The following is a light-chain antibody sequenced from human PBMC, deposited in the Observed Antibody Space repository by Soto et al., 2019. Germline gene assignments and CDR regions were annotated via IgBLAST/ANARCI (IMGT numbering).Light chain of an antibody. CDR1: QAVNTR. V-gene: IGKV3-11*01. CDR2: LTS. J-gene: IGKJ1*01. CDR3: HQSQSWPRT. Sequence: EIVLTQSPATLSSFPGDRVTLSCRASQAVNTRLAWYQHKPGQAPRLLIYLTSNRAAGIPARFSGSGSETDFTLTISDVEHEDFAVYYCHQSQSWPRTFGQGTKVDIK.